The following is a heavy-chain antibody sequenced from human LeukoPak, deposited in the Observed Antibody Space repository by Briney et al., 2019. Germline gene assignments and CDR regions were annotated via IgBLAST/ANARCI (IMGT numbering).Heavy chain of an antibody. Sequence: GASVKVSCKVSGYTLTELSMHWVRQAPGKGLEWMGGFDPEDGETIYAQKFQGGVTMTEDTSTDTAYMELSSLRSEDTAVYYCATPLIVATKDYYYYGMDVWGQGTTVTVSS. V-gene: IGHV1-24*01. CDR1: GYTLTELS. D-gene: IGHD5-12*01. CDR2: FDPEDGET. J-gene: IGHJ6*02. CDR3: ATPLIVATKDYYYYGMDV.